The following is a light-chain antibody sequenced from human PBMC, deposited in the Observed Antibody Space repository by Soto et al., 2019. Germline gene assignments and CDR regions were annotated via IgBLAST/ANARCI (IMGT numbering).Light chain of an antibody. CDR2: EVT. CDR3: SSHTSGSTRV. CDR1: SSDVGGYDY. J-gene: IGLJ1*01. V-gene: IGLV2-14*01. Sequence: QSVLTXPASVSGSPGQSIAISCTGTSSDVGGYDYVSWYQQHPDKAPKLMIYEVTKRPSGVSNRFSGSKSGNTASLTISGLQPEDEADYYCSSHTSGSTRVFGSGTKVTVL.